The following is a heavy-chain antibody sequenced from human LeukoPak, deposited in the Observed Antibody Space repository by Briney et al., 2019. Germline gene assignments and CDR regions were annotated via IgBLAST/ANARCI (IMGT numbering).Heavy chain of an antibody. J-gene: IGHJ4*02. D-gene: IGHD6-13*01. CDR2: IYSGGST. Sequence: GGSLRLSCAASGFTVSTSYMSWVRQAPVKGLECVSVIYSGGSTYYADSVKRRFTISRHNSNNTVYLEMNSLRPEDTAVYYCARGGRAAAGEDWGQGTLVTVSS. CDR3: ARGGRAAAGED. CDR1: GFTVSTSY. V-gene: IGHV3-53*04.